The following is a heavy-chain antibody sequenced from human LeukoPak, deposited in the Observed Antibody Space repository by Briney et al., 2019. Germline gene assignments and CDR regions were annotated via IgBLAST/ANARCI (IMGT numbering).Heavy chain of an antibody. D-gene: IGHD3-22*01. CDR3: AKGRNYYDSSGTNY. J-gene: IGHJ4*02. Sequence: ASVKVSCKASGYTFTTYSISWVRQAPGQGLEWMGWISAYNGNTYYAQKFQGRVTMTTDTSTSTAYMELRSLRSDDTAVYYCAKGRNYYDSSGTNYWGQGTLVTVSS. CDR1: GYTFTTYS. CDR2: ISAYNGNT. V-gene: IGHV1-18*01.